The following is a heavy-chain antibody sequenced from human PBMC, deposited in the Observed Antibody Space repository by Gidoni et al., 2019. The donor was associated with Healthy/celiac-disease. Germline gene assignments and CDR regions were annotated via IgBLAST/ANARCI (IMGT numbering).Heavy chain of an antibody. CDR3: ARDLLVFGVVILFDY. CDR1: GFTFSRYR. D-gene: IGHD3-3*01. CDR2: ISSSSSYI. J-gene: IGHJ4*02. Sequence: EVQLVASGGGLVKPGGSLRLSCAASGFTFSRYRMNWVRQAPGKGLEWVSSISSSSSYIYYADSVKGRFNISRDNAKNSLYLKMNSLRDEDTAVYYCARDLLVFGVVILFDYWGQGTLVTVSS. V-gene: IGHV3-21*01.